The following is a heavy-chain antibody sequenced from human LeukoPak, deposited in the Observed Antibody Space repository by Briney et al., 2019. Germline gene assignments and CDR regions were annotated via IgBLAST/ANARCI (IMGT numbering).Heavy chain of an antibody. D-gene: IGHD3-10*01. CDR3: ARSKFGELSFDY. J-gene: IGHJ4*02. CDR2: IYYSGST. Sequence: PSETLSLTCTVSGGSISSYYWSWNRQPPGKGLEWIGYIYYSGSTNYNPSLKSRVTISVDTSKNQFSLKLSSVTAADTAVYYCARSKFGELSFDYWGQGTLVTVSS. V-gene: IGHV4-59*01. CDR1: GGSISSYY.